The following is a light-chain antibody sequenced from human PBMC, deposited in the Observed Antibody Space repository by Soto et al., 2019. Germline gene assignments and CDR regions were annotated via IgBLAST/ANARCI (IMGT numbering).Light chain of an antibody. J-gene: IGKJ5*01. CDR3: QQYGSSL. V-gene: IGKV3-20*01. Sequence: IVLTQSPGAVSLSPRARATPPCRTSQSVSNYLAWYQQKPGQAPRRLIYGASSRATGIPDRFSGGGSGTDFSLTISRLDPEDFAVYYCQQYGSSLFGQGTRLEIK. CDR2: GAS. CDR1: QSVSNY.